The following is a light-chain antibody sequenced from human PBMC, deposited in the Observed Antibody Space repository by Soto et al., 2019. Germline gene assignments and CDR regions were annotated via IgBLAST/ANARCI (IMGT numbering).Light chain of an antibody. J-gene: IGKJ1*01. CDR2: GAS. Sequence: EIVMTQSPATLSVSPGERVTLSCRASQSVSSNLAWYQQKPGQAPRLLIYGASTRATGIPARFSGSGSGTEFTLTISSLQSEDFAVYYCQQYNNWSRTFGQGTKVEIK. CDR3: QQYNNWSRT. CDR1: QSVSSN. V-gene: IGKV3-15*01.